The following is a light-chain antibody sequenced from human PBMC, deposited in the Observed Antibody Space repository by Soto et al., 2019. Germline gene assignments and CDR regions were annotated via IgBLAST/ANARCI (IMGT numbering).Light chain of an antibody. Sequence: ELVLTQTPGNLSLSPGGRATLSCRASQSVSSSYLAWYQQKPGQAPRLLIYDASNRATAPPPRFRGSGSGTDFTLTISSLEPEDFAVYYCQQRSAGVTFGQGTRLENK. V-gene: IGKV3D-20*02. CDR3: QQRSAGVT. CDR2: DAS. CDR1: QSVSSSY. J-gene: IGKJ5*01.